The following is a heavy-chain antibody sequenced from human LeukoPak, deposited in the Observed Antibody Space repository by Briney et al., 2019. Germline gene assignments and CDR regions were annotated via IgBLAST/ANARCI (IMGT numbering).Heavy chain of an antibody. Sequence: ASVKVSCKASGYTFTSYYTHWVRQAPGQGLEWMGIINPSGGSTSYAQKFQGRVTMTRDTSTSTAYMELSSLRSEDTAVYYCARGESSSWYRDWFDPRGQGTLVTVSS. D-gene: IGHD6-13*01. CDR3: ARGESSSWYRDWFDP. V-gene: IGHV1-46*01. J-gene: IGHJ5*02. CDR2: INPSGGST. CDR1: GYTFTSYY.